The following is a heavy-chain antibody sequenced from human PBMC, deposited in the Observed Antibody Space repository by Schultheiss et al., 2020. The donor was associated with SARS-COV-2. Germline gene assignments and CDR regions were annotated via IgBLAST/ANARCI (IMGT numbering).Heavy chain of an antibody. CDR1: GGSLSGYY. Sequence: SQTLSLTCAVYGGSLSGYYWSWIRQPPGKGLEWIGEINHSGSTNYNPSLKSRVTISVDTSKNQFSLKLSSVTAADTAVYYCARGGVVTGTSHWGQGTLVTVSS. V-gene: IGHV4-34*01. D-gene: IGHD1-20*01. CDR2: INHSGST. J-gene: IGHJ4*02. CDR3: ARGGVVTGTSH.